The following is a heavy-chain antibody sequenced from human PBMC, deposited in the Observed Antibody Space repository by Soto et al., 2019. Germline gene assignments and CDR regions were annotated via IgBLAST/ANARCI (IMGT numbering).Heavy chain of an antibody. CDR3: ARGYYSKDGVDS. V-gene: IGHV4-30-4*01. D-gene: IGHD3-22*01. CDR2: IYYSGNA. CDR1: VGSVSSVNYY. Sequence: QVQLQESGPGLVKPSQTLSLTCTVSVGSVSSVNYYWSWLRQPPGQGLEWIAYIYYSGNAYYNPSLKTRLTITVDTSKHQFSLKMTSLTAADTAVYYCARGYYSKDGVDSWGQGTLVTVSS. J-gene: IGHJ4*02.